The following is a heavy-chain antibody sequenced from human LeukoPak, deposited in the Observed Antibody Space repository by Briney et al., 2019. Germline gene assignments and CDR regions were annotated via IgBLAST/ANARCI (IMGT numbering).Heavy chain of an antibody. Sequence: GRSLRLSCAASGFTFDDYAMHWGRQAPGKGLEWVSGISWNSGSIGYADSVKGRFTISRDNAKNSLYLQMNSLRAEDTALYYCAKDLPTYYYDSSGLGPFDYWGQGTLVTVSS. V-gene: IGHV3-9*01. CDR3: AKDLPTYYYDSSGLGPFDY. J-gene: IGHJ4*02. CDR1: GFTFDDYA. CDR2: ISWNSGSI. D-gene: IGHD3-22*01.